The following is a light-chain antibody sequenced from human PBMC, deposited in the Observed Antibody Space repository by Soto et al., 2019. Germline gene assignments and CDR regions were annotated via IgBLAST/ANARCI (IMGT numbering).Light chain of an antibody. CDR3: QQYNNWPLT. V-gene: IGKV3-15*01. J-gene: IGKJ1*01. Sequence: EIVMTQSPATLSVSPGDRATLSCMASQSVSSNLAWYQQKPGQAPRLLIYGASTRATGIPARFSGSGSGTEFTLTISSLQPEDFAVYYCQQYNNWPLTFGQGTKVDIK. CDR1: QSVSSN. CDR2: GAS.